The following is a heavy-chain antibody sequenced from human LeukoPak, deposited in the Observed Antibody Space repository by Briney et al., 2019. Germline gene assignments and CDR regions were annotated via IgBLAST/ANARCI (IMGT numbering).Heavy chain of an antibody. D-gene: IGHD3-22*01. J-gene: IGHJ4*02. CDR2: INSDGSST. Sequence: GGSLRLSCAASGFTLSSYWMHWVRQAPGKGLVWVSRINSDGSSTSYADSVKGRFTISRDNAKNTLYLQMNSLRAEDTAVYYCARGATYYYDSSGYYFYWGQATLVTVSS. CDR3: ARGATYYYDSSGYYFY. CDR1: GFTLSSYW. V-gene: IGHV3-74*01.